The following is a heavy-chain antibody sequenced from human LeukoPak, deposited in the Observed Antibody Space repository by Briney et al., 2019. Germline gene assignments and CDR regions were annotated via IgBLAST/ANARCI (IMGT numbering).Heavy chain of an antibody. V-gene: IGHV3-23*01. CDR2: ISGSGGST. J-gene: IGHJ4*02. CDR1: GFTFSSYA. CDR3: AKVKWLVLNYFDY. Sequence: GGSLRLSCAASGFTFSSYAMSWVRQAPGKGLEWVSAISGSGGSTYYADSVKGRFTISRDNPKNTLYLQMNSLRAEDTAAYYCAKVKWLVLNYFDYWGQGTLVTVSS. D-gene: IGHD6-19*01.